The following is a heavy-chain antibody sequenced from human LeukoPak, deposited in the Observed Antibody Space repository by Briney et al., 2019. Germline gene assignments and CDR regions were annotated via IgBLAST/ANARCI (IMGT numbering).Heavy chain of an antibody. Sequence: SGTLSLTCAVSGGSISSSNWWSWVRQPPGKGLEWIGEIYHSGSTSYNPSLKSRVTISVDKSKNQFSLKLSSVTAADTAVYYCARVYYSSSYDYWYFDLWGRGTLVTVSS. V-gene: IGHV4-4*02. CDR1: GGSISSSNW. D-gene: IGHD6-13*01. CDR3: ARVYYSSSYDYWYFDL. CDR2: IYHSGST. J-gene: IGHJ2*01.